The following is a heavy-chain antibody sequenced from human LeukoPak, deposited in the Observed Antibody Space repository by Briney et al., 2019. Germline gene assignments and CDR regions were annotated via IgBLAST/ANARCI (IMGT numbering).Heavy chain of an antibody. V-gene: IGHV4-4*07. CDR3: ACSRLRYFDWLLFDY. CDR2: IYTSGST. D-gene: IGHD3-9*01. Sequence: SETLSLTCTVSGGSISSYYWSWIRQPAGKGLEWIGRIYTSGSTNYNPSLKSRVTMSVDTSKNQFSLKLSSVTAADTAVYYCACSRLRYFDWLLFDYRGQGTLVTVSS. J-gene: IGHJ4*02. CDR1: GGSISSYY.